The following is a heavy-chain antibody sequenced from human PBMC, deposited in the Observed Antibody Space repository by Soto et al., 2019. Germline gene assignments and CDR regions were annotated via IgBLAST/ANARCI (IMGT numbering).Heavy chain of an antibody. D-gene: IGHD2-2*01. CDR2: IYYSGST. V-gene: IGHV4-30-4*01. CDR3: GTMPIVVEPAPMDV. CDR1: VGSISIFYCY. Sequence: SETLSITCTVSVGSISIFYCYWSWIRHPPGKGLECIVYIYYSGSTSYNASLKSRTSISADPSNNQFSLKLHSLTAADTAVYFCGTMPIVVEPAPMDVWGPGTSVTVSS. J-gene: IGHJ6*02.